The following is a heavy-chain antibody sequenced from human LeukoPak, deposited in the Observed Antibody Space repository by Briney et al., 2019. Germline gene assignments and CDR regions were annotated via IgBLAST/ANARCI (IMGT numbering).Heavy chain of an antibody. CDR3: AKTEWELLGVDY. Sequence: GGSLRLSCAASGFTFSGFAMSWVRRTPGKGLEWVSGISGSGDNTLYADSVKGRFTISRDNSKNTLYLQMNSLRAEDTAVYYCAKTEWELLGVDYWGQGTLVTVSS. V-gene: IGHV3-23*01. CDR1: GFTFSGFA. D-gene: IGHD1-26*01. CDR2: ISGSGDNT. J-gene: IGHJ4*02.